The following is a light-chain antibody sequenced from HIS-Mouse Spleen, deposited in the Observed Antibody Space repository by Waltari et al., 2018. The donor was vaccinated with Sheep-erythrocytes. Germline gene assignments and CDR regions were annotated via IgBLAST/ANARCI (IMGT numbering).Light chain of an antibody. CDR1: SSDFGSYNL. CDR3: CSYAGSSTPWV. V-gene: IGLV2-23*01. CDR2: EGS. Sequence: QSALTQPASVSGSPGQSITTSCTGTSSDFGSYNLFSWYQQHPGKAPKLMIYEGSKRPSGVSNRFSGSKSGNTASLTISGLQAEDEADYYCCSYAGSSTPWVFGGGTKLTVL. J-gene: IGLJ3*02.